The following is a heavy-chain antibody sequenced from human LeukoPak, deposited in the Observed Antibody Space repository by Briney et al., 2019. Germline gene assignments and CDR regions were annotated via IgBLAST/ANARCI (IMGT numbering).Heavy chain of an antibody. CDR3: ARAFRGSSGWTWFDP. CDR2: MNPTGGNT. V-gene: IGHV1-8*01. D-gene: IGHD6-19*01. CDR1: GYIFTSFE. J-gene: IGHJ5*02. Sequence: ASVKVSCKASGYIFTSFEINWVRQATGQGFEWMGRMNPTGGNTGYAQKFQGRVTITRDTSASTAYMELSSLRSEDTAVYYCARAFRGSSGWTWFDPWGQGTLVTVSS.